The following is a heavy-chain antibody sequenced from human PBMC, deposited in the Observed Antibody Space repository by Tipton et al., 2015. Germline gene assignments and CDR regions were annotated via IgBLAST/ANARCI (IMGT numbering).Heavy chain of an antibody. CDR1: GFSFGTFG. J-gene: IGHJ4*02. Sequence: SLRLSCAASGFSFGTFGMHWVRQAPGKGPIWLSKTDTSGSRTMYVDSVKGRFTISRDDAKNTLYLQMNSLRVEDTAVYYCARVSVPATNVFDYWGQGTLITVSS. V-gene: IGHV3-74*03. CDR2: TDTSGSRT. CDR3: ARVSVPATNVFDY. D-gene: IGHD2-2*01.